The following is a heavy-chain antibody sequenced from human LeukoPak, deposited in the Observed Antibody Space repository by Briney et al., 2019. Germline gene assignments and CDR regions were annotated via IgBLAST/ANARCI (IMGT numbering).Heavy chain of an antibody. Sequence: SETLSLTCTVSGGSISSSNYYWGWIRQSPGKRLEWIATIYYGVSTYYNPSLRSRVTISVDASKNLFSLRLKSVTAADTAVYYCARIYYYGSLYYFDYWGQGTLVTVSS. CDR1: GGSISSSNYY. CDR3: ARIYYYGSLYYFDY. V-gene: IGHV4-39*07. CDR2: IYYGVST. D-gene: IGHD3-10*01. J-gene: IGHJ4*02.